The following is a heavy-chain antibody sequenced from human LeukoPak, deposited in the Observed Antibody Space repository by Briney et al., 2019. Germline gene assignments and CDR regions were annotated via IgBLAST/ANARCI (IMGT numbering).Heavy chain of an antibody. CDR1: GGTFSSYA. D-gene: IGHD6-19*01. V-gene: IGHV1-69*01. CDR2: IIPIFGTA. J-gene: IGHJ5*02. CDR3: ARASGIAVAGTSVRFDP. Sequence: AASVKVSCKASGGTFSSYAISWVRQAPGQGLEWMGGIIPIFGTANYAQKFQGRVTITADESTSTAYMELSSLRSEDTAVYYCARASGIAVAGTSVRFDPWGQGTLVTVSS.